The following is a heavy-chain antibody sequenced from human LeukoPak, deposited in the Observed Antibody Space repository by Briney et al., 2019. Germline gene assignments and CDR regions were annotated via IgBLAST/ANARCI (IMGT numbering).Heavy chain of an antibody. CDR2: INHSGST. V-gene: IGHV4-34*01. J-gene: IGHJ4*02. Sequence: SETLSLTCAVYGGSFSGYYWSWIRQPPGRGLEWIGEINHSGSTNYNPSLKSRVTISVDTSKNQFSLKLSSVTAADTAVYYCARGGVVISYWGQGTLVTVSS. CDR1: GGSFSGYY. D-gene: IGHD3-3*01. CDR3: ARGGVVISY.